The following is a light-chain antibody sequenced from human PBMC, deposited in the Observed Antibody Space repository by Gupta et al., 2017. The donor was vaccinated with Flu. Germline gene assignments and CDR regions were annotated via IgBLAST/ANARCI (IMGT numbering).Light chain of an antibody. V-gene: IGLV1-40*01. Sequence: TISCIGSGSNFGAGYDGHWFQHLPGKAPKLLSYANTNRPSGVPDRFSGSKSGTSASLVITGLQADDEAADFCQSYDDSLTGPGVFGGGTKLTVL. J-gene: IGLJ2*01. CDR2: ANT. CDR1: GSNFGAGYD. CDR3: QSYDDSLTGPGV.